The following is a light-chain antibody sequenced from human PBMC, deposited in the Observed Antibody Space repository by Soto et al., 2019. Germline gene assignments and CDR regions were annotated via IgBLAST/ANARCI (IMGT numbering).Light chain of an antibody. CDR2: DVS. CDR1: SSDVGGYNY. CDR3: SSYTSSSTLVV. V-gene: IGLV2-14*01. J-gene: IGLJ2*01. Sequence: QSALTQPASVSGSPGQSITISCTGTSSDVGGYNYVSWYQQHPGKAPKLMIYDVSNRPSGVSNRFSGSKSGNTASLTISGLQDEDEADYDCSSYTSSSTLVVFGGGTKVTVL.